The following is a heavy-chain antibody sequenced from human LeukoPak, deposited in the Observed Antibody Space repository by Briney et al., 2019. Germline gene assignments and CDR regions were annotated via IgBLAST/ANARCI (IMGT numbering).Heavy chain of an antibody. CDR3: ARGRGSTYYYGMDV. CDR1: AFIFSGHW. V-gene: IGHV3-30-3*01. J-gene: IGHJ6*02. CDR2: ISYDGSNK. D-gene: IGHD2-2*01. Sequence: PGGSLRLSCEGSAFIFSGHWMNWVRQTPGKGLEWVAVISYDGSNKYYADSVKGRFTISRDNSKNTLYLQMNSLRAEDTAVYYCARGRGSTYYYGMDVWGQGTTVTVSS.